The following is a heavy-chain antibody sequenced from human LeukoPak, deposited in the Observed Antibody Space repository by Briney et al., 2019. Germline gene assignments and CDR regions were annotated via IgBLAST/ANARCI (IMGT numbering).Heavy chain of an antibody. Sequence: GESLKISCKGSGYTFAHYWIAWVRQMPGKGLEWMGIIYTGDSDTIYRPSLQGQVTISADKSITTAYLQWSSLQASDTAMYYCARGWNKYFMDVWGKGTTVTVSS. J-gene: IGHJ6*03. CDR2: IYTGDSDT. CDR3: ARGWNKYFMDV. CDR1: GYTFAHYW. D-gene: IGHD1/OR15-1a*01. V-gene: IGHV5-51*01.